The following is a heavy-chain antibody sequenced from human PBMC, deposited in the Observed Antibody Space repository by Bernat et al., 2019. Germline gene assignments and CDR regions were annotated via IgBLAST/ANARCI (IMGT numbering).Heavy chain of an antibody. Sequence: EVQLVESGGGLVQPGGSLRLSCVASGFTFSNYWMHWVRQVPAKGLVWVSRINGDGTATSYADSVKSRFAISRDNAKNTLYLQMDSLRGEDTAVYYCVRGGVDYWGQGTLVTVSS. V-gene: IGHV3-74*01. CDR1: GFTFSNYW. CDR2: INGDGTAT. J-gene: IGHJ4*02. CDR3: VRGGVDY. D-gene: IGHD3-16*01.